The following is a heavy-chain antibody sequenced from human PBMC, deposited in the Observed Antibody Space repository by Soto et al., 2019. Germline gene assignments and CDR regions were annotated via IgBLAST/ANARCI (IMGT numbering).Heavy chain of an antibody. Sequence: SVTLSVTCTVFDASMGSGGYYWTWIRQSPGKGLEWIGYIYYSGSTYYNPSLESRVAISLDTSRSQFSLTLHSVTAADTAIYYCARDRRNNFFDPWGLGTLVTVSS. J-gene: IGHJ5*02. CDR1: DASMGSGGYY. V-gene: IGHV4-31*03. D-gene: IGHD6-6*01. CDR3: ARDRRNNFFDP. CDR2: IYYSGST.